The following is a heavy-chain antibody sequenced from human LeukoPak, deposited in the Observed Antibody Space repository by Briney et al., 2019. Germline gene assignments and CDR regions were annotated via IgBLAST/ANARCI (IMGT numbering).Heavy chain of an antibody. V-gene: IGHV1-69*04. D-gene: IGHD4-23*01. J-gene: IGHJ4*02. Sequence: SVKVSCKTPGGTFRTYGISWVRQAPGQGLEWMGRIIPLLDITDYAQTFQGRVTITADKSTDITYMDLSSLRSNDTALYYCAREGGNEGGPFDYWGQGTLVTVSS. CDR3: AREGGNEGGPFDY. CDR1: GGTFRTYG. CDR2: IIPLLDIT.